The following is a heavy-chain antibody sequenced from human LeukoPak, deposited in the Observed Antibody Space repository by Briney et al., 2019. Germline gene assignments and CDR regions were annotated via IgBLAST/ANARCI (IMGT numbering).Heavy chain of an antibody. CDR1: GFTFSSYG. V-gene: IGHV3-30*18. CDR2: ISYDGSNK. D-gene: IGHD6-13*01. J-gene: IGHJ4*02. Sequence: GGSLRLSCAASGFTFSSYGMHWVRQAPGKGLEWVAVISYDGSNKYYADSVKGRFTISRDDSKNTLYLQMNSLRAEDTAVYYCAKGGPVLAAVFDYWGQGTLVTVSS. CDR3: AKGGPVLAAVFDY.